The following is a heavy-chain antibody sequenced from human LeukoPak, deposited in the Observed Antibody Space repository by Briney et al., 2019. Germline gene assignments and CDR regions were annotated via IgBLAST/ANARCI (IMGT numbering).Heavy chain of an antibody. CDR2: ISAYNGNT. D-gene: IGHD6-6*01. J-gene: IGHJ1*01. CDR1: GYTFTSYG. V-gene: IGHV1-18*01. Sequence: SVTVSCKASGYTFTSYGISWVRPAPGQGPEWMGWISAYNGNTNYAQKLQGRVSMTTDTSTSTAYMELRSLRSDDTAVYYCARDLGSSPAKDQNGYWGEGTLATVSS. CDR3: ARDLGSSPAKDQNGY.